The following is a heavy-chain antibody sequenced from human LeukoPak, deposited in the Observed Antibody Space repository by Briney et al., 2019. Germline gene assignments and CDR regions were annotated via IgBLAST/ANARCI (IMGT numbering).Heavy chain of an antibody. CDR1: GGSISDYY. D-gene: IGHD2-2*01. Sequence: KPSETLSLTCTVSGGSISDYYWSWIRQPPGKGLEWIGYIYYSGSTKYNPYLKSRVTISIDTSKNQFSLKLSSVTAADTAVYYCARASGYCSSTSCYPLYYGMDVWGQGTTVTVSS. CDR3: ARASGYCSSTSCYPLYYGMDV. CDR2: IYYSGST. J-gene: IGHJ6*02. V-gene: IGHV4-59*01.